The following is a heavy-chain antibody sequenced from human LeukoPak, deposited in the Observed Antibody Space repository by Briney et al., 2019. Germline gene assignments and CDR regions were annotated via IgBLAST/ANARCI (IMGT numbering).Heavy chain of an antibody. Sequence: PSETLSLTCAVSGGSLSNNYWSWIRQPPGKGLDWIGEIIHSGSTNYNPSLKSRVTISVDTSMNQVSLKLHSVTAADTAVYYCARDFHPYYDILTASGIFDYWGQGTLVTVSS. CDR3: ARDFHPYYDILTASGIFDY. V-gene: IGHV4-34*12. CDR2: IIHSGST. J-gene: IGHJ4*02. CDR1: GGSLSNNY. D-gene: IGHD3-9*01.